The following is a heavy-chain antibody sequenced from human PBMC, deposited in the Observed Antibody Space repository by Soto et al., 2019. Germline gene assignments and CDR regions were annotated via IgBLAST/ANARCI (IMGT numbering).Heavy chain of an antibody. Sequence: SETLSLTCTVSGDSISSGDYYWSWIRQPPGKGLECIGYIYYSGSTYSNPSLKSRVTMSVDTSKNQFSLKLSSVTAADTAVYYCARGYYASSGSRYFDDWGQGTLVTVSS. CDR2: IYYSGST. CDR1: GDSISSGDYY. V-gene: IGHV4-30-4*01. D-gene: IGHD3-22*01. CDR3: ARGYYASSGSRYFDD. J-gene: IGHJ4*02.